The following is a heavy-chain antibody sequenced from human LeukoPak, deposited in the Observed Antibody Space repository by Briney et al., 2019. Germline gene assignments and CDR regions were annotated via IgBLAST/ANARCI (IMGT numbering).Heavy chain of an antibody. Sequence: SETLSLTCTVSGGSISSGDYYWSWVRQPPGKGLEWIGYIYYSGSTYYTPSLKSRVTISVDTSKNQFSLKLSSVTAADTAVYYCARGAQEWGGYYYDSSGYFDYWAREPWSPPPQ. CDR2: IYYSGST. J-gene: IGHJ4*02. CDR3: ARGAQEWGGYYYDSSGYFDY. CDR1: GGSISSGDYY. D-gene: IGHD3-22*01. V-gene: IGHV4-30-4*01.